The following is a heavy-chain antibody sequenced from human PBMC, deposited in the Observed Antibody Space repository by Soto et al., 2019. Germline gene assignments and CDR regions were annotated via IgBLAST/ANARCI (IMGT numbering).Heavy chain of an antibody. Sequence: QVQLQQWGAGLLKPSETLSLTCAVYGGSFSGYYWSWIRQPPGKGLEWIGEINHSGSANYNPSLESRLTISVDTSKIQFSLVVLSVAAPDPAVYYCARVKGYVAITWLDSWGLGNLVTVSS. J-gene: IGHJ5*01. CDR2: INHSGSA. D-gene: IGHD2-21*01. V-gene: IGHV4-34*01. CDR1: GGSFSGYY. CDR3: ARVKGYVAITWLDS.